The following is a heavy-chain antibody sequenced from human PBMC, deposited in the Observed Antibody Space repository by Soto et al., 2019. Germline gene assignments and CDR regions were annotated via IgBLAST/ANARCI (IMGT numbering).Heavy chain of an antibody. D-gene: IGHD2-2*01. CDR3: VRESHEIVAVPATVMGPFTWFDP. CDR2: SLPIFGTA. CDR1: GGTFGNYA. J-gene: IGHJ5*02. V-gene: IGHV1-69*06. Sequence: QVQLVQSGDEVKTPGSSVKVSCKASGGTFGNYAISWVRQAPGQGLEWLGGSLPIFGTANYAQKFQGRVTITADRSTSTAYMELSSLTSEDTAVYYCVRESHEIVAVPATVMGPFTWFDPWGQGTLVTVSS.